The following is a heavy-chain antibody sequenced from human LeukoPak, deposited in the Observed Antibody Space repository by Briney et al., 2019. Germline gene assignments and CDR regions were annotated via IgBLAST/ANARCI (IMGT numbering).Heavy chain of an antibody. D-gene: IGHD2-21*02. CDR3: ARDSYCGGDCFSGFLDY. CDR2: ICWDSGST. J-gene: IGHJ4*02. CDR1: GFTFDDYT. V-gene: IGHV3-43*01. Sequence: GGSLRLSCVASGFTFDDYTMHWVRQAPGKGLEWVSVICWDSGSTHYADSVQGRFIISRDNAKNSLYLQMNSLRDEDTAVYYCARDSYCGGDCFSGFLDYWGQGTLVTVSS.